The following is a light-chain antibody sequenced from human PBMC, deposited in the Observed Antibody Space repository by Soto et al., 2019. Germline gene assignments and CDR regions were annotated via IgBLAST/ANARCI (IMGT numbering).Light chain of an antibody. Sequence: QSALTQPRSVSGSPGQSVTISCTGTSSDVGTYDFVSWYQQHPGKAPRLMIFDVSERPSGVPDRFSGSKSGNTASLTISGLQAEDEADYYCSSYTSSNTLEVFGVGTKLTVL. CDR3: SSYTSSNTLEV. CDR1: SSDVGTYDF. V-gene: IGLV2-11*01. CDR2: DVS. J-gene: IGLJ1*01.